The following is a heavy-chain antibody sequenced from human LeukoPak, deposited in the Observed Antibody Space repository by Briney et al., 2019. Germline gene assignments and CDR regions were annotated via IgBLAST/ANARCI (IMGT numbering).Heavy chain of an antibody. J-gene: IGHJ4*02. CDR2: ISAYNGNT. Sequence: GASVKVSCKASGYTFTSYGISWVRQAPGQGLEWMGWISAYNGNTNYAQKLQGRVTMTTDTSTSTAYMELRSLRSDDTAVYYCARDLAKYYYDSSGLFDYWGQGTLVTVSS. CDR3: ARDLAKYYYDSSGLFDY. CDR1: GYTFTSYG. D-gene: IGHD3-22*01. V-gene: IGHV1-18*01.